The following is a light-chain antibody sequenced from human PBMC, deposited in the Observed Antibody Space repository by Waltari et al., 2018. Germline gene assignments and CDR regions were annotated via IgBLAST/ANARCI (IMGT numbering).Light chain of an antibody. CDR2: DSS. CDR3: HQYGSSPHT. Sequence: DIVLTQSPDTLSLSPGERATLSCRASQYVGSNFLAWYQQKPGQAPRLPIYDSSNRATGIPDRFSGSGSGTDFTLTISGLEPEDFAVYHCHQYGSSPHTFGGGTKVEIE. J-gene: IGKJ4*01. CDR1: QYVGSNF. V-gene: IGKV3-20*01.